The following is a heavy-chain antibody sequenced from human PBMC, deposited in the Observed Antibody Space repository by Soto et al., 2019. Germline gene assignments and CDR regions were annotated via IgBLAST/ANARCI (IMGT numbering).Heavy chain of an antibody. V-gene: IGHV3-64D*06. CDR2: ISSNGGST. D-gene: IGHD3-22*01. CDR3: VKDAGRSYYDSGGLAPDYFDY. Sequence: PGGSLRLSCSASGFTFSSYAMHWVRQAPGKGLEYVSAISSNGGSTYYADSVKGRFTISRDNSKNTLYLQMSSLRAEDTAVYYCVKDAGRSYYDSGGLAPDYFDYWGQGTLVTVSS. CDR1: GFTFSSYA. J-gene: IGHJ4*02.